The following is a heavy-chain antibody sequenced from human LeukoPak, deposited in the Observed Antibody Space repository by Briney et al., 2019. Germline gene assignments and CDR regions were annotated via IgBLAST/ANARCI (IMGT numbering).Heavy chain of an antibody. CDR3: ARDSYNTLTYFDL. D-gene: IGHD1-14*01. CDR1: GYTFTSYG. Sequence: ASVKVSCKASGYTFTSYGISWVRQAPGQGLEWMGWISGYNGKTNYAHKVQGRVTVTTDTSTSTAFLEVRSLRSDDTAVYYCARDSYNTLTYFDLWGRGTLVTVSS. V-gene: IGHV1-18*01. J-gene: IGHJ2*01. CDR2: ISGYNGKT.